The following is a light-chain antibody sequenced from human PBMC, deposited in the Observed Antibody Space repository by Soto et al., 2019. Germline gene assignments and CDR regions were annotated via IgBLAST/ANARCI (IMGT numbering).Light chain of an antibody. Sequence: VGDRVTITYRASQGIDTSLAWYQQKPGKAPKLLIYAASNFQSGVPSRFSGSGSGTHFTLTISSLQPEDFATYYCQQLHGYPITFGQGTRLEIK. CDR3: QQLHGYPIT. V-gene: IGKV1-9*01. CDR1: QGIDTS. CDR2: AAS. J-gene: IGKJ5*01.